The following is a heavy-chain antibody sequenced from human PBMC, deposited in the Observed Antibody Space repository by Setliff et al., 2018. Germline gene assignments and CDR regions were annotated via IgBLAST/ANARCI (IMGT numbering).Heavy chain of an antibody. D-gene: IGHD6-13*01. V-gene: IGHV1-69*10. Sequence: SVKVSCKASGGPFDRYALSWVRQAPGQGLEWMGGIIPILGIANYAQKFQGRVTITTDESTSTAYMELSSLRSEDTAVYYCAGLWEQQLAPLWGQGTLVTVSS. CDR1: GGPFDRYA. J-gene: IGHJ4*02. CDR3: AGLWEQQLAPL. CDR2: IIPILGIA.